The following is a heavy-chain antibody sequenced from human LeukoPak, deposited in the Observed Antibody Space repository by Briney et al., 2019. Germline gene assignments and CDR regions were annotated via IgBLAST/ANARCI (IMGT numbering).Heavy chain of an antibody. Sequence: SETLSLTCTVSGGSISSYYWTWLRQPPGKGLEWVGYISYSGNTNHNPSLKSRVTMSVDTSKSQFSLKLSSVTAADTAVYYCACLSSNDRRAFDIWGQGTMVTVSS. V-gene: IGHV4-59*08. CDR1: GGSISSYY. D-gene: IGHD3-22*01. CDR2: ISYSGNT. J-gene: IGHJ3*02. CDR3: ACLSSNDRRAFDI.